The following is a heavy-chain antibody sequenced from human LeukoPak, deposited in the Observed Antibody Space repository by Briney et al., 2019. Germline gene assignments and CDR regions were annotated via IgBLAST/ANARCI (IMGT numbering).Heavy chain of an antibody. V-gene: IGHV4-31*03. CDR1: GGSISSGGYY. D-gene: IGHD2-15*01. CDR3: ARSTKLGYCSGGSCGEDAFDI. Sequence: SETLSLTCTVSGGSISSGGYYRSWIRHHPGKALEGIGYIYYSGSTYYNPSLKSRVTISVDTSKNQFSLKLSSVTAADTAVYYCARSTKLGYCSGGSCGEDAFDIWGQGTMVTVSS. CDR2: IYYSGST. J-gene: IGHJ3*02.